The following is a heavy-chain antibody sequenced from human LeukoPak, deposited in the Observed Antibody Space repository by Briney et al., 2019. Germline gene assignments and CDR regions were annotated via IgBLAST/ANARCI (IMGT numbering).Heavy chain of an antibody. J-gene: IGHJ3*02. CDR2: IYHSGST. Sequence: SETLSLTCTVSGYSISSGYYWGWIRQPPGKGLEWIGSIYHSGSTYYNPSLKSRVTISVDTSKNQFSLKLSSVTAADTAVYYCARESFGGYSYEDAFDIWGQGTMVTVSS. CDR3: ARESFGGYSYEDAFDI. CDR1: GYSISSGYY. D-gene: IGHD5-18*01. V-gene: IGHV4-38-2*02.